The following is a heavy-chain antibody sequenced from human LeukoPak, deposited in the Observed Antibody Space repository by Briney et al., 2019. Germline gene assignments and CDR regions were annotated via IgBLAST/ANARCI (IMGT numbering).Heavy chain of an antibody. J-gene: IGHJ3*02. D-gene: IGHD3-22*01. CDR3: AREYYYDSSAYAFDI. CDR1: GFTFSDYY. Sequence: GGSPRLSCAASGFTFSDYYMSWIRQAPGKGLEWVSYISSSGSTIYYADSVKGRFTISRDNAKNSLYLQMNSLRAEDTAVYYCAREYYYDSSAYAFDIWGQGTMVTVSS. V-gene: IGHV3-11*01. CDR2: ISSSGSTI.